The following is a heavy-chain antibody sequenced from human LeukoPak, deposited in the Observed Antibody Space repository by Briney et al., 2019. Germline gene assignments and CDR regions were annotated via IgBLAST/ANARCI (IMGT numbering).Heavy chain of an antibody. CDR3: ARDTPYYDFWSGYYYYYYMDV. V-gene: IGHV3-23*01. CDR1: GFTFSSYA. CDR2: ISGSGSST. J-gene: IGHJ6*03. D-gene: IGHD3-3*01. Sequence: GGSLRLSCAASGFTFSSYAMSWVRQAPGKGREWVSAISGSGSSTYYADSVKGRFTISRDNAKNSLYLQMNSLRAEDTAVYYCARDTPYYDFWSGYYYYYYMDVWGKGTTVTVSS.